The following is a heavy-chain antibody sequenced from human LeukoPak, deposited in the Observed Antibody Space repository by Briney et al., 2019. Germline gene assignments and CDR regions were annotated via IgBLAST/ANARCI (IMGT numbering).Heavy chain of an antibody. V-gene: IGHV4-59*01. CDR3: ARMSVGSGQGYCSGGSCPLYHYYGMDV. CDR2: IYYSGST. D-gene: IGHD2-15*01. Sequence: SEPLSLTCTVSGGSISSYYWSWIRQPPGEGLEWIGYIYYSGSTNYKPSRKSRVTISVDTSKNQFSLKLSSVTAADTAVYYCARMSVGSGQGYCSGGSCPLYHYYGMDVWGQGTTVTVSS. J-gene: IGHJ6*02. CDR1: GGSISSYY.